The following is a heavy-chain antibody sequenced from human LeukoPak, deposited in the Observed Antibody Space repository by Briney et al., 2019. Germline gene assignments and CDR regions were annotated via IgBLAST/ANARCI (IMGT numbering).Heavy chain of an antibody. V-gene: IGHV3-23*01. J-gene: IGHJ6*02. CDR3: ARDSDWGDGVDV. Sequence: PGGSLRLSCAASGFTFSSYVMNWVRQAPGKGLEWVSGISSGGSTYYADSVKGRFTISSDNSKNTLYLQMNSLRAEDTAVYYCARDSDWGDGVDVWGQGTTVTVSS. D-gene: IGHD7-27*01. CDR1: GFTFSSYV. CDR2: ISSGGST.